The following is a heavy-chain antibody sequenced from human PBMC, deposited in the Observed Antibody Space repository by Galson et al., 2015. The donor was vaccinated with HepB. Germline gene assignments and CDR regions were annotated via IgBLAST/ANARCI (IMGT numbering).Heavy chain of an antibody. CDR2: IWYDGSNK. J-gene: IGHJ6*02. Sequence: SLRLSCAASGFTFSSYGMHWVRQAPGKGLEWVAVIWYDGSNKYYADSVKGRFTISRDNSKNTLYLQMNSLRAEDTAVYYCARDHDGDYVWGGYPQYYYYGMDVWGQGTTVTVSS. CDR1: GFTFSSYG. V-gene: IGHV3-33*08. D-gene: IGHD3-16*01. CDR3: ARDHDGDYVWGGYPQYYYYGMDV.